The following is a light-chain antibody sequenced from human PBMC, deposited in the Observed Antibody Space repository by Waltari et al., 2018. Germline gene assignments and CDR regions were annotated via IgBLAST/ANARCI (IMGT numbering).Light chain of an antibody. J-gene: IGKJ1*01. V-gene: IGKV4-1*01. CDR2: GAS. CDR1: QSVLYSSNNKNY. CDR3: QQYFTSSWT. Sequence: DIVMTQSPDSLAVSLGERATFNCKSSQSVLYSSNNKNYLSWYQQKPGQTPKLLIYGASTRESGVPDRFSGSGSGTDFTLTISSLQAEDVAVYYCQQYFTSSWTFGQGTKVEIK.